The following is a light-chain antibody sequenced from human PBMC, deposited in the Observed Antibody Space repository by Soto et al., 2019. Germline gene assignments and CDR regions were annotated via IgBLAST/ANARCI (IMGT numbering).Light chain of an antibody. V-gene: IGKV3-20*01. CDR2: AAS. CDR1: QSVSSSY. J-gene: IGKJ3*01. CDR3: QQYDGAPLT. Sequence: EIVLTQSPATLSLSPGERATLSCRASQSVSSSYLAWYQQKPGQAPRLLIYAASTRDTGIPDRFNGSGSGTDFALTINRLEPEDFAVYYCQQYDGAPLTFGPGTKVDIK.